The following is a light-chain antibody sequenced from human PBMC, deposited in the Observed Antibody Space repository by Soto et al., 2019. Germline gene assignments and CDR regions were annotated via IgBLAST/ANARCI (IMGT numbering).Light chain of an antibody. CDR3: MQANLFQYT. J-gene: IGKJ2*01. CDR1: QSLLHSDGNTY. CDR2: KSS. V-gene: IGKV2-24*01. Sequence: DIVMTQTPLSSAVTLGQPASISCRSSQSLLHSDGNTYLTCLQQRPGQPPRVLIYKSSKRFSGVPDRFSGSGAGTDFTLTISRVEAEDVGVYYCMQANLFQYTFGQGTKLEIE.